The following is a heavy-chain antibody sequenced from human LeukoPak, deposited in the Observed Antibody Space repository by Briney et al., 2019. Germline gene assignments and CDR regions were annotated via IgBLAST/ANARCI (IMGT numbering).Heavy chain of an antibody. Sequence: SVKVSCKASGGTFSSYAISWVRQAPGQGLEWMGGIIPIFGTANYAQKFQGRVTITADESTSTAYMELRSLRSDDTAVYYCARDTGKVVGATNFDYWGQGTLVTVSS. CDR2: IIPIFGTA. CDR3: ARDTGKVVGATNFDY. V-gene: IGHV1-69*13. CDR1: GGTFSSYA. J-gene: IGHJ4*02. D-gene: IGHD1-26*01.